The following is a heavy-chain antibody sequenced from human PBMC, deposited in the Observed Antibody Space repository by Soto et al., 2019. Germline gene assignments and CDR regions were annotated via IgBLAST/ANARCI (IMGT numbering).Heavy chain of an antibody. CDR1: GFTFSSYG. V-gene: IGHV3-30*18. Sequence: QVQLVESGGGVVQPGRSLRLSCAASGFTFSSYGMHWVRQAPGKGLEWVAVISYDGSNKYYADSVKGRFTISRDNSKNTLYLQMNSLRAEDTAVYYCAKDTHGSGSYIEGWFDPWGQGTLVTVSS. D-gene: IGHD3-10*01. CDR3: AKDTHGSGSYIEGWFDP. CDR2: ISYDGSNK. J-gene: IGHJ5*02.